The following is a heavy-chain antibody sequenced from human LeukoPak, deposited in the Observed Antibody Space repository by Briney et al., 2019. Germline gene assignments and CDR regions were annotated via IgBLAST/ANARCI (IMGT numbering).Heavy chain of an antibody. Sequence: SVKVSCKAPGGTFSSYAISWVRQAPGQGLEWMGGIIPIFGTANYAQKFQGRVTITTDESTSTAYMELSSLRSEDTAVYYCASALYYYDSSGYQDRPNDYWGQGTLVTVSS. D-gene: IGHD3-22*01. J-gene: IGHJ4*02. CDR2: IIPIFGTA. V-gene: IGHV1-69*05. CDR1: GGTFSSYA. CDR3: ASALYYYDSSGYQDRPNDY.